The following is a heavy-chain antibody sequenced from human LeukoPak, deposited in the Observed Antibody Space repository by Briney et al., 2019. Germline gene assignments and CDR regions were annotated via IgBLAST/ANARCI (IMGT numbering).Heavy chain of an antibody. J-gene: IGHJ4*02. V-gene: IGHV4-31*03. CDR3: ARVYYYDSSGQVGY. CDR2: IYYSGST. CDR1: GGSISSGGYY. Sequence: SETLSLTCTVSGGSISSGGYYWSWIRQHPGKGLEWIGYIYYSGSTYYNPSLKSRVTISVDTSKNQFSLKLSSVTAADTAVYYCARVYYYDSSGQVGYWGQGTLATVSS. D-gene: IGHD3-22*01.